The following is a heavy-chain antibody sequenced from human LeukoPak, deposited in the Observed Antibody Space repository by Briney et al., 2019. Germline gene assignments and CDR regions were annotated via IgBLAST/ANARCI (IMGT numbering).Heavy chain of an antibody. Sequence: GGSLRLSCVASGLTLSNFWMSWVRQPPGKGREWVATINQEGGEKYYVDSVKGRFIISRDNAKNSVYLQMDSLRVEETAVYSCVRGHLWLENWGQGTLVTVSS. D-gene: IGHD3-3*02. J-gene: IGHJ4*02. CDR1: GLTLSNFW. CDR3: VRGHLWLEN. CDR2: INQEGGEK. V-gene: IGHV3-7*03.